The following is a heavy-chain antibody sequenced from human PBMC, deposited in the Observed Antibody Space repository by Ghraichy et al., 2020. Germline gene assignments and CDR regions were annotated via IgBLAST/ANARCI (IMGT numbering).Heavy chain of an antibody. J-gene: IGHJ4*02. CDR3: ARDGVGSSGWYDY. Sequence: SVKVSCKASGGTFSSYAISWVRQAPGQGLEWMGGIIPIFGTANYAQKFQGRVTITADESTSTAYMELSSLRSEDTAVYYCARDGVGSSGWYDYWGQGTLVTVSS. CDR2: IIPIFGTA. CDR1: GGTFSSYA. V-gene: IGHV1-69*13. D-gene: IGHD6-19*01.